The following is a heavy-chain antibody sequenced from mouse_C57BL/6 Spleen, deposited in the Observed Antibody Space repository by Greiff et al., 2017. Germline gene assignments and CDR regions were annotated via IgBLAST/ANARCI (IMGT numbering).Heavy chain of an antibody. Sequence: QVQLKQPGAELVKPGASVKRSAKASGTTFPSNWRQWEKQRPGQGLEWIGEIDPSDSYTNYNQKFKGKATLTVDTSSSPAYMQLSSLTSEDSAVYYCARDRGSLAYWGQGTLVTVSA. V-gene: IGHV1-50*01. CDR1: GTTFPSNW. D-gene: IGHD2-14*01. CDR2: IDPSDSYT. J-gene: IGHJ3*01. CDR3: ARDRGSLAY.